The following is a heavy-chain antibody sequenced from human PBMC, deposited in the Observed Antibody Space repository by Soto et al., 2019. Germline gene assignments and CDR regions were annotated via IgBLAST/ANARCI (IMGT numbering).Heavy chain of an antibody. J-gene: IGHJ6*02. V-gene: IGHV5-10-1*01. Sequence: GESLKISCKRTGYSITSYWIIWVRQMPGKVLERMGRLDPSDSYTNYSPSFQDHVTISADKSISTAYLQWSSLKASDTAMYYCARHKYALETYSCSWYYYYGMDVWGRGTTVTVSS. D-gene: IGHD6-13*01. CDR2: LDPSDSYT. CDR3: ARHKYALETYSCSWYYYYGMDV. CDR1: GYSITSYW.